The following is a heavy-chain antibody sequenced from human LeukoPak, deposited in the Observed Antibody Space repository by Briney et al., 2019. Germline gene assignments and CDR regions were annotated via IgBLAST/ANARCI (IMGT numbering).Heavy chain of an antibody. J-gene: IGHJ2*01. CDR1: GFTFSDYY. Sequence: QPGGSLRLXRAASGFTFSDYYMSWIRQAPGKVLEWVSYISSSGSTIYYADSVKGRFTISRDNAKNSLYLQMNSLRAEDTAVYYCARAYDSSGLSYWYFGLWGRGTLVTVSS. CDR2: ISSSGSTI. CDR3: ARAYDSSGLSYWYFGL. D-gene: IGHD3-22*01. V-gene: IGHV3-11*04.